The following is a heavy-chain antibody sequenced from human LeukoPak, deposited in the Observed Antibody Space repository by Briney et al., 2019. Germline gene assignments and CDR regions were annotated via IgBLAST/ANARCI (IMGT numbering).Heavy chain of an antibody. CDR2: IYSGGGT. Sequence: GGSLRLSCAASGFTVRSNYMSWVRQAPGKGLEWVAVIYSGGGTYYAGSVKGRFTISRDNSKNTLYLQMNSLRAEDTAVYFCARRSGVAVAGAFDYWGQGTLVTVSS. V-gene: IGHV3-53*01. J-gene: IGHJ4*02. D-gene: IGHD6-19*01. CDR3: ARRSGVAVAGAFDY. CDR1: GFTVRSNY.